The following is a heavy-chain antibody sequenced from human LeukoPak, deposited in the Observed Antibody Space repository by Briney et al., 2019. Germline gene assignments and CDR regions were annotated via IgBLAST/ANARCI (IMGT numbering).Heavy chain of an antibody. D-gene: IGHD5-12*01. CDR3: AKTIRSWYFDY. V-gene: IGHV3-30*18. J-gene: IGHJ4*02. CDR2: ISYDGSNK. Sequence: GGSLRLSCAASGFTFSSYGMHWVRQAPGKGLEWVAVISYDGSNKYYADSVKGRFTISRDNSKNTLYLQMNSLRAEDTAVCYCAKTIRSWYFDYWGQGTLVTVSS. CDR1: GFTFSSYG.